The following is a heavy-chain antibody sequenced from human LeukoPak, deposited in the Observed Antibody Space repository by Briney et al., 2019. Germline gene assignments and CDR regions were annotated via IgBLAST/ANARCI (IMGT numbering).Heavy chain of an antibody. V-gene: IGHV4-34*01. Sequence: PSETLSLTCAVYGGSFSGYYCSWLRQPPGKGLEWIGEINHSRSTNYNPSLMRRVTISVDTSKNQFSLKLSSVTAADTAVYYCARGDYDQPSRHYYYYMDVWDKGTTVTVSS. D-gene: IGHD4-17*01. CDR1: GGSFSGYY. J-gene: IGHJ6*03. CDR2: INHSRST. CDR3: ARGDYDQPSRHYYYYMDV.